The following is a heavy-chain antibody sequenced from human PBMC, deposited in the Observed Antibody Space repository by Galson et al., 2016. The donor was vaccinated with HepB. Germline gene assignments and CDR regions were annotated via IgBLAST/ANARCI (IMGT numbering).Heavy chain of an antibody. CDR1: GFTFTNYW. CDR3: ARDGWLTGRGIRGGLDV. CDR2: INNDGSST. D-gene: IGHD5-24*01. Sequence: SLRLSCAASGFTFTNYWIHWVRQAPGKGLVWVSGINNDGSSTFYADSVKGRFTISRDNSKNTLYLQMNSLRAEDTAVYYCARDGWLTGRGIRGGLDVWGSGTTVTVSS. V-gene: IGHV3-74*01. J-gene: IGHJ6*04.